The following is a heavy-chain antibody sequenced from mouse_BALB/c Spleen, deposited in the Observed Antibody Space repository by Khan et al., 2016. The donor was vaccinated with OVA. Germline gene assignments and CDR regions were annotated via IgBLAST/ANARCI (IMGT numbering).Heavy chain of an antibody. J-gene: IGHJ2*01. CDR1: GYSITSGYG. CDR3: ARTARIKY. D-gene: IGHD1-2*01. Sequence: EVQLKESGPGLVKPSQSLSLTCTVTGYSITSGYGWNWIRQFPGNQLEWMGYIRYSGSTNYNPSLKSRISITRDTSKNQFFLQLNSVTTEDTATYYCARTARIKYWGQGTTLTVSA. V-gene: IGHV3-1*02. CDR2: IRYSGST.